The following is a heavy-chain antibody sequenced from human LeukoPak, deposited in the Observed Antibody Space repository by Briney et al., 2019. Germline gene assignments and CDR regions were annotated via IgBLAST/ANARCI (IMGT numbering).Heavy chain of an antibody. CDR1: GFTFSSYA. J-gene: IGHJ4*02. Sequence: PGGSLRLSCSASGFTFSSYAMTWVRQAPGKGLEWVSTVSSSDSSSYYADSVKGRFTISRDNSKNTLYLQMNSLRAEDTAVYYCARDARYGEIDYWGQGTLVTVSS. D-gene: IGHD3-10*01. CDR3: ARDARYGEIDY. V-gene: IGHV3-23*01. CDR2: VSSSDSSS.